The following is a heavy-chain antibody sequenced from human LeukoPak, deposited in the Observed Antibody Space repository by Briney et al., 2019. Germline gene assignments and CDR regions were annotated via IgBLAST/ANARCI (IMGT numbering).Heavy chain of an antibody. J-gene: IGHJ4*02. CDR1: GFTFTSYT. V-gene: IGHV3-48*04. Sequence: GGSLRLSCAASGFTFTSYTMNWVRQAPGKGLEWISYIRTSGGVVSYTDSVRGRFTISRDNAKSSLYLQMNSLRAEDTAVYYCARDGYGSLDYWGQGTMVTVSS. D-gene: IGHD5-18*01. CDR2: IRTSGGVV. CDR3: ARDGYGSLDY.